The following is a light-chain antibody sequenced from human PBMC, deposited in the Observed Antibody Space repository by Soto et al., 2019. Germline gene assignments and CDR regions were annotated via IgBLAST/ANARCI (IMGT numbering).Light chain of an antibody. J-gene: IGLJ2*01. V-gene: IGLV1-40*01. CDR1: SSNFGAGYD. CDR3: QSYDSSLSGSV. Sequence: QSVLTQPASVSGAPGQRVTISCTGTSSNFGAGYDVHWYQQLPGTAPKLLIYGNSNRPSGVPDRFSGSKSGTSASLAITGLQAEDEADYYCQSYDSSLSGSVFGGGTKLTVL. CDR2: GNS.